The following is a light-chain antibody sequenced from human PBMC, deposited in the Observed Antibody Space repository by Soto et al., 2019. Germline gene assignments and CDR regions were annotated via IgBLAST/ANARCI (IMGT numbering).Light chain of an antibody. CDR1: SSNIGAGFD. Sequence: QSVLTQPPSVSGAPGQRVIMSCTGSSSNIGAGFDVHWYQQLPGSAPTLLIYGNTNRPTGVPDRFSGSKGGTSASLTITGVQADDEADYYCQSSYISLSGNVFGPGTKLTVL. CDR3: QSSYISLSGNV. J-gene: IGLJ1*01. CDR2: GNT. V-gene: IGLV1-40*01.